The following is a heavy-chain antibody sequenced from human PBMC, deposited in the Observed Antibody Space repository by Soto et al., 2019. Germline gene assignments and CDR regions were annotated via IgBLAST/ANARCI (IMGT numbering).Heavy chain of an antibody. D-gene: IGHD2-15*01. CDR1: GFTFSIYG. V-gene: IGHV3-23*01. CDR3: ARPYGGKIGDAPDL. Sequence: GSLSLSCAASGFTFSIYGMSWVRQVPGNGLEWVSTISDSGDSAYYADSVKGRFTISRDNSKNTLYLQMNSLRAEDTAVYYCARPYGGKIGDAPDLWGQGTMVTVSS. J-gene: IGHJ3*01. CDR2: ISDSGDSA.